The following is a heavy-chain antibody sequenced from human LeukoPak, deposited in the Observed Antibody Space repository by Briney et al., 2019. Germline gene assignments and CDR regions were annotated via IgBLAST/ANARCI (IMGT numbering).Heavy chain of an antibody. CDR3: ARDYDYYDSSGHYSLGYFDY. V-gene: IGHV1-3*01. D-gene: IGHD3-22*01. CDR2: INAGNGNT. J-gene: IGHJ4*02. Sequence: GASVKVSCMASGYTFTSYAMHWVRQAPGQRLEWMGWINAGNGNTKYSQKFQGRVTITRDTSASTAYMELSSLRSEDTAVYYCARDYDYYDSSGHYSLGYFDYWGQGTLVTVSS. CDR1: GYTFTSYA.